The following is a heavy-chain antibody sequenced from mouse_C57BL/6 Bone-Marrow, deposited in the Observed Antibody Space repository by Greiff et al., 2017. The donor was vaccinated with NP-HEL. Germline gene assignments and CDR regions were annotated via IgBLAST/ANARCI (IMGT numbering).Heavy chain of an antibody. CDR1: GFTFSDYY. CDR3: ARHGRTVVATDWFAY. D-gene: IGHD1-1*01. J-gene: IGHJ3*01. V-gene: IGHV5-12*01. CDR2: ISNGGGST. Sequence: EVQGVESGGGLVQPGGSLKLSCAASGFTFSDYYMYWVRQTPEKRLEWVAYISNGGGSTYYPDTVKGRFTISRDNAKNTLYLQMSRLKSEDTAMYYCARHGRTVVATDWFAYWGQGTLVTVSA.